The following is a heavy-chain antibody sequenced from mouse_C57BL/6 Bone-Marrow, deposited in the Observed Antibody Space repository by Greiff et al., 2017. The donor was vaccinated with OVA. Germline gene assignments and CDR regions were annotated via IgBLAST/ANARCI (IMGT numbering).Heavy chain of an antibody. J-gene: IGHJ2*01. CDR3: THYGSLYYFDY. Sequence: VQLQQSGTVLVRPGASVKMSCKTSGYTFTSYWMHWVKQRPGQGLEWIGAIYPGNSDTSYNQKFKGKAKLTAVTSASTAYMELSSLTNEDSAVYYCTHYGSLYYFDYWGQGTTLTVSS. V-gene: IGHV1-5*01. D-gene: IGHD1-1*01. CDR2: IYPGNSDT. CDR1: GYTFTSYW.